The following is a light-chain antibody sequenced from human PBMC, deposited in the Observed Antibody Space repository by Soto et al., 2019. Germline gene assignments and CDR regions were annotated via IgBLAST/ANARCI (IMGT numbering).Light chain of an antibody. CDR1: CSDVGAYNY. V-gene: IGLV2-14*01. CDR2: DVS. J-gene: IGLJ3*02. CDR3: SSYTTSGTWV. Sequence: QSALTQPASVSGSPGQSITISCTGTCSDVGAYNYVSWYQQHPGKAPKLMIYDVSDRPSGVSNRFSGSKSGNTASLTISGLQADDEADYYCSSYTTSGTWVFGGGTQLTVL.